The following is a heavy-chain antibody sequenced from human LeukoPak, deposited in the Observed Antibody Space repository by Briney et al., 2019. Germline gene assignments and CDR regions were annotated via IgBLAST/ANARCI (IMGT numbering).Heavy chain of an antibody. CDR2: ISAGGAST. D-gene: IGHD3-3*01. CDR3: AKSQGFYDS. Sequence: PGGSLRLSCAASGFTFTSYGMNWVRRAPGKGLEWVSAISAGGASTYYTDSVKGRFTISRDNSKNTLSLQMNSLRAEDTAVYYCAKSQGFYDSWGQGTLVTVSS. V-gene: IGHV3-23*01. CDR1: GFTFTSYG. J-gene: IGHJ4*02.